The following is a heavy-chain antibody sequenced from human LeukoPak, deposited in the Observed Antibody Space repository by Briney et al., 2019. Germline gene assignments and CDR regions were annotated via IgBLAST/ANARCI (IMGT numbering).Heavy chain of an antibody. CDR1: GFTFSSYG. D-gene: IGHD2-15*01. J-gene: IGHJ5*02. V-gene: IGHV3-30*18. CDR2: ISYDGSNK. Sequence: GRSLRLSCAASGFTFSSYGMHWVRQAPGKGLEWVAVISYDGSNKYYADSVKGRFTISRDNSKNTLYLQMNSLRAEDTAVYYCAKDRISEETYNWFDPWGQGTLVTVSS. CDR3: AKDRISEETYNWFDP.